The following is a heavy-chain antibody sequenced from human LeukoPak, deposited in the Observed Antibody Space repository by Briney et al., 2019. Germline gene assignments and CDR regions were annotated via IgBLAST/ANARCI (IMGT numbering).Heavy chain of an antibody. J-gene: IGHJ4*02. V-gene: IGHV4-39*07. Sequence: SETLSLTCTVSGGSISSSSYYWGWIRQPPGKGLEWIGNMYYSGSTYYNPSLKSRVTISVDTSKNQFSLKLSSVTAADTAVYYCARVTYYYGSGSFDYWGQGTLVTVSS. D-gene: IGHD3-10*01. CDR3: ARVTYYYGSGSFDY. CDR2: MYYSGST. CDR1: GGSISSSSYY.